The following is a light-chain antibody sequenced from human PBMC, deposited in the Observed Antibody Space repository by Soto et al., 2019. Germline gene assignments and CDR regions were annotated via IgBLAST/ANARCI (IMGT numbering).Light chain of an antibody. Sequence: DIQMTQSPSSLSASVGDRVTITCRASQSISSYLNWYQQKPGKAHKLLIYAASSLQSGVQSRFSGSGSGTDFTLTISSLQPEDFATYYCQQSYSTLWTFGQGTKVDI. J-gene: IGKJ1*01. CDR3: QQSYSTLWT. CDR2: AAS. V-gene: IGKV1-39*01. CDR1: QSISSY.